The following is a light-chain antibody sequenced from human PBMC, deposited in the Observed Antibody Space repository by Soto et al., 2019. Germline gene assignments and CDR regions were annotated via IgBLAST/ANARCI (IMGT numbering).Light chain of an antibody. CDR3: QQYNNWPEIT. CDR1: QSVRSN. V-gene: IGKV3D-15*01. CDR2: GAS. Sequence: EIVMTQSQATLSVSPGERATLSCRASQSVRSNFAWYKQKPGQAPRLLIYGASTRATGIPARFSGSGSGTEFTLTISSLQSEDFAVYYCQQYNNWPEITFGQGTRMASK. J-gene: IGKJ5*01.